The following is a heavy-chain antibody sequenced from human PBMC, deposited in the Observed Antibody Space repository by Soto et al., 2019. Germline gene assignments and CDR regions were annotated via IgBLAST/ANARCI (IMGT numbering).Heavy chain of an antibody. CDR2: ISGSGGST. V-gene: IGHV3-23*01. D-gene: IGHD3-3*01. J-gene: IGHJ6*02. CDR3: AKDRDYDFWSGSYYYYYGMDV. CDR1: GFTFSSYA. Sequence: GGSLRLSCAASGFTFSSYAMSWVRQAPGKGLEWVSAISGSGGSTYYADSVKGRFTISRDNSKNALYLQMNSLRAEDTAVYYCAKDRDYDFWSGSYYYYYGMDVWGQGTTVTVSS.